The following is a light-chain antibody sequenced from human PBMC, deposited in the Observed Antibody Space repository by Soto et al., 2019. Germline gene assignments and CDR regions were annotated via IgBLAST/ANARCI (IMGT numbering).Light chain of an antibody. CDR3: QQYGDLPWT. Sequence: EIGITQSPSTLSVSPGERATLSCRASQSVSSYLAWYQQKPGQAPRLLIYGASSRATGIPDRFSGSGSGTDFTLTISRLEPEDFAVYFCQQYGDLPWTFGQGTKVDIK. CDR2: GAS. J-gene: IGKJ1*01. V-gene: IGKV3-20*01. CDR1: QSVSSY.